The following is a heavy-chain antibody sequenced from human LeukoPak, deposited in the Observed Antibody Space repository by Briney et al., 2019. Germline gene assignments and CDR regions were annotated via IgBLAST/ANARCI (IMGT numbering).Heavy chain of an antibody. CDR2: ISDSGDST. V-gene: IGHV3-23*01. Sequence: GGSLRLSCAASGFTFSNYAMTWVRQAPGKGLEWVSDISDSGDSTYYVDSGKGRFTISRDNSKNTLYLQMNSLGAEDTAVYYCARVERSSRVHYFDYWGQGTLVTVSS. D-gene: IGHD3-10*01. CDR3: ARVERSSRVHYFDY. CDR1: GFTFSNYA. J-gene: IGHJ4*02.